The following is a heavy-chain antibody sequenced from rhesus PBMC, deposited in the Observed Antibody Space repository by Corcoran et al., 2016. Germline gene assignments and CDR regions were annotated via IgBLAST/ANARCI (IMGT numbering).Heavy chain of an antibody. D-gene: IGHD6-43*01. V-gene: IGHV1-198*02. Sequence: QVQLVQFGAGVKKPGAPVKVSCKESGFTFGSYAMSWGRRAHGQGLGWMGVIIPLFGITNYAEKFQGRVTITADTSTSTAYMELSSLRSEDTAVYYCAREGIAAALDYWGQGVLVTVSS. CDR3: AREGIAAALDY. CDR2: IIPLFGIT. CDR1: GFTFGSYA. J-gene: IGHJ4*01.